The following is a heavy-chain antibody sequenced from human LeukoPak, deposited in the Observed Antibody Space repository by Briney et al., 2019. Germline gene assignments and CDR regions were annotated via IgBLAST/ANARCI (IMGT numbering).Heavy chain of an antibody. D-gene: IGHD3-22*01. V-gene: IGHV4-4*02. CDR1: GGSISSSNW. CDR2: IYHSGST. J-gene: IGHJ4*02. CDR3: ARALYYDSSGFDY. Sequence: SETLSLTCAVSGGSISSSNWWSWVRQPPGKGLEWIGEIYHSGSTNYNPSLKSRVTISVDKSKNQFSLKLSSVTAADTAVYYCARALYYDSSGFDYWGQGTLVTVSS.